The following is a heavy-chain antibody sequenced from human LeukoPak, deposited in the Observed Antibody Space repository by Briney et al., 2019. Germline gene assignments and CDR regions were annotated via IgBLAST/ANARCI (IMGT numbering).Heavy chain of an antibody. D-gene: IGHD5-24*01. CDR1: GFTFSTYS. Sequence: TGGSLRLSCAASGFTFSTYSMNWVRQAPGKGLEWVSYISGSGSYIYYADSVKGRFTISRDNGKNSLYLQMNSPRAEDTAVYYCAMATDSYQFDYWSQGTLVTVSS. J-gene: IGHJ4*02. CDR2: ISGSGSYI. CDR3: AMATDSYQFDY. V-gene: IGHV3-21*01.